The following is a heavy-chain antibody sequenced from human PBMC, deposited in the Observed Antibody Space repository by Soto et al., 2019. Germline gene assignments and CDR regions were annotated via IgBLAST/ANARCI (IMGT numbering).Heavy chain of an antibody. Sequence: EVQLVESGGGLVKPGGSLRLSCAASGFTFSSYNMNWIRQAPGKGLEWVSSISSSSSYIYYADSVKGRFTISRDNAKNSLYLQMNSLRAEDTAVYYCARDGSPLSNGPFDYWGQGTLVTVSS. D-gene: IGHD2-8*01. CDR3: ARDGSPLSNGPFDY. J-gene: IGHJ4*02. CDR2: ISSSSSYI. V-gene: IGHV3-21*01. CDR1: GFTFSSYN.